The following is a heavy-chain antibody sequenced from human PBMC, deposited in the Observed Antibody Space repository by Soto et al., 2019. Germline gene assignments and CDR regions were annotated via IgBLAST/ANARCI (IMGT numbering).Heavy chain of an antibody. V-gene: IGHV3-23*01. CDR3: AKDLYSSSWNYFDY. CDR2: ISGSGGST. CDR1: GFTFSSYA. Sequence: EVQLLESGGGLVQPGGSLRLSCAASGFTFSSYAMSLVRQAPGKGLEWVSVISGSGGSTYYADSVKGRFTISRDNSKNTLYLQMNSLRAEDTAVYYCAKDLYSSSWNYFDYWGQGTLVTVSS. D-gene: IGHD6-13*01. J-gene: IGHJ4*02.